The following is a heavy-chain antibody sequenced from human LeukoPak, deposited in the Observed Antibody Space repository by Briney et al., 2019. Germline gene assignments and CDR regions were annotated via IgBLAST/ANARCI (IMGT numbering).Heavy chain of an antibody. CDR2: IIPIFGTA. D-gene: IGHD2-15*01. CDR3: ERLVEAAFNI. Sequence: SVKVSCKASGGTFSSYAISWVRQAPGQGLEWMGGIIPIFGTANYAQKFQGRVTITTYESTSRAYRELGSLSPEDSAVFDCERLVEAAFNICGQATMVTVPS. J-gene: IGHJ3*02. V-gene: IGHV1-69*05. CDR1: GGTFSSYA.